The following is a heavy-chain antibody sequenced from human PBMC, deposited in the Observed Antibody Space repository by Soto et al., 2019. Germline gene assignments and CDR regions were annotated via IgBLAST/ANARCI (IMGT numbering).Heavy chain of an antibody. V-gene: IGHV4-59*13. Sequence: PSETLSLTCTVSGYSISNGYYWGWIRQSPEKGLEWIGYIYYSGSTNYNPSLKSRVTISVDTSKNQFSLKLSSVTAADTAVYYCARGHHYYDSSGYYLFDYFDYWGQGTLVTVSS. CDR3: ARGHHYYDSSGYYLFDYFDY. J-gene: IGHJ4*02. CDR1: GYSISNGYY. D-gene: IGHD3-22*01. CDR2: IYYSGST.